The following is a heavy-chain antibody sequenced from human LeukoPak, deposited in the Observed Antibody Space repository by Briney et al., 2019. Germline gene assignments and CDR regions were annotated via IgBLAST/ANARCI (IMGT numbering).Heavy chain of an antibody. D-gene: IGHD4-17*01. CDR2: IYYSGST. CDR3: ARIEPTGGFDY. CDR1: GGSISSGGHY. V-gene: IGHV4-31*03. J-gene: IGHJ4*02. Sequence: SETRSLTCTVSGGSISSGGHYWRWIRQHPGKGLDWIGYIYYSGSTYYNPSLKSRVSISVDTSKNQFSLKLSSVSAADTAVYYCARIEPTGGFDYWGQGTLVTVSS.